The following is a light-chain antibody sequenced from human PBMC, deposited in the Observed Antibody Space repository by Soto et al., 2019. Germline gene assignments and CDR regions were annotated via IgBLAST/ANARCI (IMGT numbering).Light chain of an antibody. Sequence: QPVLTQPASVSGSPGQSITISCTGTSSDVGGYNYVSWYQQHPGKAPKLMIYDVSYRPSGVSNRFSGSKSGNTASLTISGLQAEDEADYCCTSYTSSSTLEVFGGGTKLTVL. CDR3: TSYTSSSTLEV. CDR1: SSDVGGYNY. V-gene: IGLV2-14*01. CDR2: DVS. J-gene: IGLJ2*01.